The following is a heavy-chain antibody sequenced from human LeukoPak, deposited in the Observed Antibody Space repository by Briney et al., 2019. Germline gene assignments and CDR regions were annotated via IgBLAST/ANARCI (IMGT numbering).Heavy chain of an antibody. CDR1: GIIFRNYW. Sequence: GSLRLSCTTSGIIFRNYWIHWVRQAPGEGLVWASHITQDGSSTFYADSVKGRFTTSRDNAKNTVFLQMNSLTAEDTGVYYCATDDYRGLGYWGQGILVTVSS. CDR3: ATDDYRGLGY. V-gene: IGHV3-74*01. J-gene: IGHJ4*02. CDR2: ITQDGSST. D-gene: IGHD4-11*01.